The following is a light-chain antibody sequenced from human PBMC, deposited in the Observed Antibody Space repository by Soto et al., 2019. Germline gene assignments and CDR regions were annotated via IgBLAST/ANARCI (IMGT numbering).Light chain of an antibody. CDR1: SSDVGGYNY. J-gene: IGLJ1*01. CDR3: SSYTSSSTV. CDR2: DVS. Sequence: QSSLTQPASVSVSPGHSVTISCNGTSSDVGGYNYVSWYQQHPGKAPKLMIYDVSNRPSGVSNRFSGSKSGNTASLTISGLQAEDEADYYCSSYTSSSTVFGTGTKVTVL. V-gene: IGLV2-14*01.